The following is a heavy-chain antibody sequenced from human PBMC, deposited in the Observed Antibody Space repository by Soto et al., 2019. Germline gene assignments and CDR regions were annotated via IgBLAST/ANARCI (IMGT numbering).Heavy chain of an antibody. J-gene: IGHJ6*02. D-gene: IGHD6-13*01. Sequence: GGSLRLSCAASGFTFSSYAMHWVRQAPGKGLEWVAVISYDGSNKYYADSVKGRFTISRDNSKNTLYLQMNSLRAEDTAVYYCARDRYIAAAGTIYYYYYGMDVWGQGTTVTVSS. CDR3: ARDRYIAAAGTIYYYYYGMDV. V-gene: IGHV3-30-3*01. CDR1: GFTFSSYA. CDR2: ISYDGSNK.